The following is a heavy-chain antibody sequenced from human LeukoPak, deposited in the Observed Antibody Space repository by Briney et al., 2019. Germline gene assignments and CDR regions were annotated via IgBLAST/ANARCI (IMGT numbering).Heavy chain of an antibody. V-gene: IGHV4-39*01. J-gene: IGHJ6*03. CDR2: IDYRGNT. CDR3: AINVFNCYYYYMDV. CDR1: GDSITSNHYY. Sequence: SETLSLTCTVSGDSITSNHYYWGWIRQPPGRGLEWIGSIDYRGNTYYNASLKTRVTISIDTSKNQFSLSLSSVTAADTALYYCAINVFNCYYYYMDVWGEGTTVAVSS. D-gene: IGHD1-20*01.